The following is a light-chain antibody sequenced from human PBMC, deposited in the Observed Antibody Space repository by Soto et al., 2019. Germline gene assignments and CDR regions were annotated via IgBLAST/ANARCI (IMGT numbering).Light chain of an antibody. CDR3: QQYNSYPWT. V-gene: IGKV1-5*01. CDR2: DVS. J-gene: IGKJ1*01. CDR1: QSISGW. Sequence: DIHMTQSPSTLSASVGDRVAVTGRASQSISGWLAWYQQKPGKAPKLLIYDVSSLESGVPSRFSGSGSGTEFTLAISSLQPDDFATYYCQQYNSYPWTFGQGTKVDIK.